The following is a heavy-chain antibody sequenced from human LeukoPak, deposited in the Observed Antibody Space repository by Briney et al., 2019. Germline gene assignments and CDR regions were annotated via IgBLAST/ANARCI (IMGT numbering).Heavy chain of an antibody. J-gene: IGHJ5*02. CDR2: IIPIFGTA. V-gene: IGHV1-69*06. CDR1: GGTFSSYA. Sequence: SVKVSCKASGGTFSSYAINWVRQAPGQGLEWMGGIIPIFGTANYALKFQARVTITADKSTSTAYMELSSLRSEDTAVYYCARGRDYYDTSGYYYGSWGQGTLVTVSS. D-gene: IGHD3-22*01. CDR3: ARGRDYYDTSGYYYGS.